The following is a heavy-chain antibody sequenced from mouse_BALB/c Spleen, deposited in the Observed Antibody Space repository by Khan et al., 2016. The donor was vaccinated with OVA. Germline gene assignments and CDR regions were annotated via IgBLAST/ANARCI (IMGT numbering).Heavy chain of an antibody. CDR2: INPTTNYT. Sequence: QVRLQQSGAELAKPGASVKMSCKTSGYTFINYWILWVKQRPGQGLEWIGYINPTTNYTEFNQNFKDKATLTADRSSSTAYMQLSSLTSEDSAVYYCARRVLRWDFDYWGQGTTLTVSS. CDR3: ARRVLRWDFDY. V-gene: IGHV1-7*01. CDR1: GYTFINYW. J-gene: IGHJ2*01. D-gene: IGHD1-1*01.